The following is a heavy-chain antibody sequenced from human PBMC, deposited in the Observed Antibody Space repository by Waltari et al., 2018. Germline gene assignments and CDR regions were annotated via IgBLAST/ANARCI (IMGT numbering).Heavy chain of an antibody. CDR2: INPSGGST. J-gene: IGHJ4*02. CDR3: ARSSGAGTKDY. Sequence: QVQLVQSGAEVKKPGASVKVSCKASGYTFTSYYMHWVRQAPGQGLEWMGIINPSGGSTSDAQKFQGRVTMTRDTSTSTVYMELSSLRSEDTAVYYCARSSGAGTKDYWGQGTLVTVSS. D-gene: IGHD1-26*01. V-gene: IGHV1-46*01. CDR1: GYTFTSYY.